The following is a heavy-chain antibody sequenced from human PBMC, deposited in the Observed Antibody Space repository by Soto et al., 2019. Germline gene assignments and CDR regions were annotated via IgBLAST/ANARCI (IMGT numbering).Heavy chain of an antibody. CDR2: TYYRSKWYN. D-gene: IGHD2-2*01. CDR3: ARDLVVPADMQLHSFDI. CDR1: GDSVSSNSDA. V-gene: IGHV6-1*01. J-gene: IGHJ3*02. Sequence: SQTLSLTCAISGDSVSSNSDAWNWIRQSPSRGLEWLGRTYYRSKWYNDYAVSVKSRITINPDTSKNQFSLQLNSVTPEDTAVYYCARDLVVPADMQLHSFDIWGQGTMVTVSS.